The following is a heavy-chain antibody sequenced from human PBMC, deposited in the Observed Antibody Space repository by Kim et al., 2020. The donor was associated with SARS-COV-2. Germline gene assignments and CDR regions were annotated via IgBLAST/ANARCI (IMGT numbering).Heavy chain of an antibody. J-gene: IGHJ3*02. CDR3: ATIPVATEAFDI. CDR1: GGSISSSSYY. V-gene: IGHV4-39*01. D-gene: IGHD2-2*02. Sequence: SETLSLTCTVSGGSISSSSYYWGWIRQPPGKGLEWIGSIYYSGSTYYNPSLKSRVTISVDTSKNQFSLKLSSVTAADTAVYYCATIPVATEAFDIWGQGTMVTVSS. CDR2: IYYSGST.